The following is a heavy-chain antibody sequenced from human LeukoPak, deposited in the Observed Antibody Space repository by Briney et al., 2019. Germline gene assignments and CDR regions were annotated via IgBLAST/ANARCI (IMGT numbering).Heavy chain of an antibody. CDR1: GYTFTSYG. CDR3: ARFVFAAVAGSFDY. V-gene: IGHV1-18*01. Sequence: VASVKVSCKASGYTFTSYGISWVRQAPGQGLEWMGWISAYNGNTNYAQKLQGRVTMTTDTSTSTAYMELRSLRSDDTAVYYCARFVFAAVAGSFDYWGQGTLVTVSS. D-gene: IGHD6-19*01. CDR2: ISAYNGNT. J-gene: IGHJ4*02.